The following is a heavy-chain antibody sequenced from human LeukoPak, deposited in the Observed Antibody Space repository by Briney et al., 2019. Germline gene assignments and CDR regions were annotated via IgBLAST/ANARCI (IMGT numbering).Heavy chain of an antibody. CDR1: GYNFNNYA. Sequence: ASVKVSCKASGYNFNNYAIHWVRQAPGQRFEWMGWINAGNSHTKYSQNFQGRITITRDSSASTVYMELSSLTSEDTAVYYCARGIWSARTVDYYLDYWGQGTPVTVSS. J-gene: IGHJ4*02. D-gene: IGHD2-21*01. CDR3: ARGIWSARTVDYYLDY. V-gene: IGHV1-3*01. CDR2: INAGNSHT.